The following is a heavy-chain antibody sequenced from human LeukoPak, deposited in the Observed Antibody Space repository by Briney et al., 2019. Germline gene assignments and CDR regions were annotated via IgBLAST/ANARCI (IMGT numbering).Heavy chain of an antibody. Sequence: SETLSLTCTVSGGSISSYYWSWIRQPPGKGLEWIRYIYYSGSTNYNPSLKSRVTISVDTSKNQFSLKLSSVTAADTAVYYCARGHYYDSSGYYPFDYWGQGTLVTVSS. J-gene: IGHJ4*02. CDR2: IYYSGST. CDR1: GGSISSYY. CDR3: ARGHYYDSSGYYPFDY. D-gene: IGHD3-22*01. V-gene: IGHV4-59*01.